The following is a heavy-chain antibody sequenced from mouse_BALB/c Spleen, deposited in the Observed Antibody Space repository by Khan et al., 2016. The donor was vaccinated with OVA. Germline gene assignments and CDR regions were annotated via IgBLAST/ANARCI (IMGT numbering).Heavy chain of an antibody. CDR3: AKDQGYYAVDY. J-gene: IGHJ4*01. Sequence: QVQLKQSGPGLVAPSQSLSITCTVSGFSLTSYGVSWVRQPPGKGLEWLGVIWGDGNTTFHSALRTRLSISKDNSKSQVFLKLNSLQTDDTTTDYCAKDQGYYAVDYWGQGTSVTVSS. V-gene: IGHV2-3*01. CDR2: IWGDGNT. CDR1: GFSLTSYG.